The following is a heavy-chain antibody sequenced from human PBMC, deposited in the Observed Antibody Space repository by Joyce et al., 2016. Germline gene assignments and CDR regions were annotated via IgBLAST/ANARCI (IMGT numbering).Heavy chain of an antibody. D-gene: IGHD3-10*01. Sequence: QVQLQESGPGLVKPSETLSLTCIVSGYAISSGYYWAWIRQPPGKGLEWIGRLYHTGDTNQNPSLKSRLTMSVDTSKNQFSLELTSVTAADTAVYYCARRWSDGSLYRALDFWGQGTMVTVSS. J-gene: IGHJ3*01. CDR3: ARRWSDGSLYRALDF. CDR2: LYHTGDT. V-gene: IGHV4-38-2*02. CDR1: GYAISSGYY.